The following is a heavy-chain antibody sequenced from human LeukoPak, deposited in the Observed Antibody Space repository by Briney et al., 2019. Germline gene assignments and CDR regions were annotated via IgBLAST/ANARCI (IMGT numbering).Heavy chain of an antibody. CDR1: GYTFTGYY. CDR3: ARALTYYDFWSGSYYYYMDV. D-gene: IGHD3-3*01. Sequence: ASVKVSCKASGYTFTGYYMHWVRQAPGQGLEWMGWMNPNSGNTGYAQKFQGRVTMTRNTSISTAYMELSSLRSEDTAVYYCARALTYYDFWSGSYYYYMDVWGKGTTVTVSS. CDR2: MNPNSGNT. V-gene: IGHV1-8*02. J-gene: IGHJ6*03.